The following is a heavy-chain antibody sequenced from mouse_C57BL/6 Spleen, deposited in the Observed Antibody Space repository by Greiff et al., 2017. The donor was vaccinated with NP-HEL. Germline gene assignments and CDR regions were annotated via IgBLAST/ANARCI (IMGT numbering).Heavy chain of an antibody. CDR3: ARDPLLSWYFDV. J-gene: IGHJ1*03. V-gene: IGHV5-4*01. CDR1: GFTFSSYA. Sequence: EVKLQESGGGLVKPGGSLKLSCAASGFTFSSYAMSWVRQTPEKRLEWVATISDGGSYTYYPDNVKGRFTISRDNAKNNLYLQMSHLKSEDTAMYYCARDPLLSWYFDVWGTGTTVTVSS. CDR2: ISDGGSYT. D-gene: IGHD2-1*01.